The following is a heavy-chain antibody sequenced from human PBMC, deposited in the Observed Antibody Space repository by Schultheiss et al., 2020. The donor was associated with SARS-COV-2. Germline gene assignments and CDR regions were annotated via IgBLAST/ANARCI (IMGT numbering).Heavy chain of an antibody. CDR3: VRMGYNFWSAYDS. D-gene: IGHD3-3*01. V-gene: IGHV4-61*02. J-gene: IGHJ4*02. CDR2: IYTSGTT. CDR1: GGSISSGSYY. Sequence: SETLSLTCAVSGGSISSGSYYWSWIRQPPGKGLEWIGRIYTSGTTNYNPSLKSRVTISVDTSRNQFSLKLTSVTAADTAVYYCVRMGYNFWSAYDSWGQGTLVTVSS.